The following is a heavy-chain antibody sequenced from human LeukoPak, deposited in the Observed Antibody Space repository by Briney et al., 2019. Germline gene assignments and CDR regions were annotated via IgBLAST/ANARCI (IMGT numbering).Heavy chain of an antibody. V-gene: IGHV3-23*01. Sequence: GGSLRLSCAASGFTFSSYAMSWVRQAPGKGLEWVSAISGNGGSTYYADSVKGRFTISRDNSKNTLYLQMNSLRAEDTAVYYCAREMGLNIVATFGYWGQGTLVTVSS. CDR2: ISGNGGST. CDR1: GFTFSSYA. J-gene: IGHJ4*02. CDR3: AREMGLNIVATFGY. D-gene: IGHD5-12*01.